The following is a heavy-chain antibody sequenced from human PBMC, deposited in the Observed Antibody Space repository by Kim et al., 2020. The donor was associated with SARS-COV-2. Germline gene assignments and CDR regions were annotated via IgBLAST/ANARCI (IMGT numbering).Heavy chain of an antibody. J-gene: IGHJ2*01. CDR3: ATRPTFDYGDYYWYFDL. D-gene: IGHD4-17*01. V-gene: IGHV4-39*01. Sequence: LKSRVTISVDTSKNQFSLKLSSVTAADTAVYYCATRPTFDYGDYYWYFDLWGRGTLVTVSS.